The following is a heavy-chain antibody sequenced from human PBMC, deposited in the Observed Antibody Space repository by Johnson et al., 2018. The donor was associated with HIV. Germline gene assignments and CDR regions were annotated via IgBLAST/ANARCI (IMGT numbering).Heavy chain of an antibody. D-gene: IGHD4-11*01. Sequence: VHLVESGGGVVQPGGYLRLTCKASGFSFSNYAIHWVRQAPGKGLEWVTFIQFDGSHKYSADFVKGRFTISRDTSKKSVFLQMNNLRPEETAVYYCAKETRDSRSAFDGWGQGTLVTVSS. J-gene: IGHJ3*01. V-gene: IGHV3-30*02. CDR1: GFSFSNYA. CDR2: IQFDGSHK. CDR3: AKETRDSRSAFDG.